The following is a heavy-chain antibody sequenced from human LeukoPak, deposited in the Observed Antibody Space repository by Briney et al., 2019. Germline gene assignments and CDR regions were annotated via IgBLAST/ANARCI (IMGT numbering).Heavy chain of an antibody. Sequence: SETLSLTCTVSGGSISSYYWSWIRQPPGKGLEWIGYIYYSGSTNYNPSLKSRVTISVDTSKNQFSLKLSSVTAADTAVYYCARRTETYYYDSSGYSRGRYFDLWGRGTLVTVSS. CDR2: IYYSGST. V-gene: IGHV4-59*12. D-gene: IGHD3-22*01. CDR3: ARRTETYYYDSSGYSRGRYFDL. CDR1: GGSISSYY. J-gene: IGHJ2*01.